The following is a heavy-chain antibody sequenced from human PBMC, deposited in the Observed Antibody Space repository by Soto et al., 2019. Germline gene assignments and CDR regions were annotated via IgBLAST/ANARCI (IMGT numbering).Heavy chain of an antibody. J-gene: IGHJ4*02. CDR1: GGTFSSYA. D-gene: IGHD3-22*01. Sequence: GASVKVSCKASGGTFSSYAISWVRQAPGQGLEWMGGIIPIFGTANYAQKFQGRVTITADESTSTAYMELSSLRSEDTAVYYCYYYDSSGYYSGLDYWGQGTLVTVSS. CDR3: YYYDSSGYYSGLDY. V-gene: IGHV1-69*13. CDR2: IIPIFGTA.